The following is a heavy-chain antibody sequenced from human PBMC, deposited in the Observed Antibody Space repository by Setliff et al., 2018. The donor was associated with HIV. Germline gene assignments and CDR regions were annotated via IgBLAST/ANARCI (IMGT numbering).Heavy chain of an antibody. D-gene: IGHD3-3*01. CDR2: ISAYNGNT. V-gene: IGHV1-18*01. CDR3: ARVYYNFWSGYYDSRFPNPIDAFDI. CDR1: GYTFSSYG. Sequence: ASVKVSCKASGYTFSSYGISWVQQAPGQGVEWMGWISAYNGNTNYAQKLQGRVTMTTDTSTSTAYMELRSLRSYDTAVYYCARVYYNFWSGYYDSRFPNPIDAFDIWGQGTMVTVS. J-gene: IGHJ3*02.